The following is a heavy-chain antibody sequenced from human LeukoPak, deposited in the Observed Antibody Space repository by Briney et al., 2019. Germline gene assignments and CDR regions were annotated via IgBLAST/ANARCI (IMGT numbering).Heavy chain of an antibody. V-gene: IGHV3-48*04. CDR1: GFTFSSYG. CDR2: ISSSGSTI. D-gene: IGHD6-6*01. CDR3: ARLYSSSSGLRASDY. Sequence: PGGSLRLSCAASGFTFSSYGMNWVRQAPGKGLEWVSYISSSGSTIYYADSVKGRFTISRDNAKNSLYLQMNSLRAEDTAVYYCARLYSSSSGLRASDYWGQGTLVTVSS. J-gene: IGHJ4*02.